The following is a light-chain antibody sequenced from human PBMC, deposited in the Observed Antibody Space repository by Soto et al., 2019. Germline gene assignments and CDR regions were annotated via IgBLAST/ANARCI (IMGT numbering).Light chain of an antibody. J-gene: IGKJ5*01. V-gene: IGKV3D-20*01. CDR1: QSVSSSY. CDR3: QQYVSSPT. CDR2: DAS. Sequence: EIVLTQSPATLSLSPGERATLSCGASQSVSSSYLAWYQQKPGLAPRLLIYDASYRATGIPDRFSGSGSGPHFTLPISRLEPEDFAVYYCQQYVSSPTFGQGTRLEIK.